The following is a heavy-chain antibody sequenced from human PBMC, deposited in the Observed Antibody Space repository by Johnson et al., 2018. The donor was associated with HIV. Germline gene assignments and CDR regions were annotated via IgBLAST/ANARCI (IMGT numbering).Heavy chain of an antibody. V-gene: IGHV3-30*04. Sequence: QMQLVESGGGVVQPGRSLRLSCTSAFSFSGYAMHWVRQAPGKGLEWVAVVSYDASNKYYADSVKGRFTISRDNSKNTLYLQMNSLRAEDTAVYYCAKGSRFTIFGVVPYTFDIWGQGTMVTVSS. D-gene: IGHD3-3*01. CDR1: AFSFSGYA. CDR3: AKGSRFTIFGVVPYTFDI. CDR2: VSYDASNK. J-gene: IGHJ3*02.